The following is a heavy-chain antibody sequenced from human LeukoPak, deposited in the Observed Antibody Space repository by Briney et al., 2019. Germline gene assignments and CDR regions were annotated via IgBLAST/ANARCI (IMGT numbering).Heavy chain of an antibody. Sequence: PSETLSLTYTVSGGSISSYYWSWIRQPPGKGLEWIGYYSGSTNYNPSLKSRVTISEDTSKNQFSLKLSSVTAADTAVYYCARDVSSWLDSWGQGTLVTVSS. D-gene: IGHD6-13*01. CDR1: GGSISSYY. CDR2: YSGST. J-gene: IGHJ4*02. V-gene: IGHV4-59*01. CDR3: ARDVSSWLDS.